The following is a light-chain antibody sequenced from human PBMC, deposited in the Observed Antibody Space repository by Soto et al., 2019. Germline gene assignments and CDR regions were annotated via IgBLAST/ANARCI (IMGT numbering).Light chain of an antibody. CDR1: QDIGTY. Sequence: DIQMTQSPSSLSVFVGDRVNITCRASQDIGTYLHWFQEKPGRAPKLLISTSATLQSAVPSRFRGSGSGADFTLTITSLQPEDFATYFCLQTFGSPLTLGGGTRVQ. J-gene: IGKJ4*01. CDR3: LQTFGSPLT. CDR2: TSA. V-gene: IGKV1-39*01.